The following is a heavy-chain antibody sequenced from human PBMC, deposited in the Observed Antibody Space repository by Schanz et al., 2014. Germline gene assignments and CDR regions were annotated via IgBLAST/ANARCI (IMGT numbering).Heavy chain of an antibody. Sequence: EVQLVESGGGLVQPGGSLRLSCAASTSIFNHAWMTWVRQAPGKGLEWVANIKEDGSVKDYVDSVKGRFTISRDNSKNTVYLQMNSLRPGDTAVYYCARESSNDIVLVPGAVFDHWGQGILVTVSS. CDR1: TSIFNHAW. CDR2: IKEDGSVK. J-gene: IGHJ4*02. D-gene: IGHD2-2*01. CDR3: ARESSNDIVLVPGAVFDH. V-gene: IGHV3-7*01.